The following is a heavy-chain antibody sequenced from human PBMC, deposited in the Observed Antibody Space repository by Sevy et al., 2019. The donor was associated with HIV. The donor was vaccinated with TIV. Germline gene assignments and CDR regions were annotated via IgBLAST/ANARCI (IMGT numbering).Heavy chain of an antibody. D-gene: IGHD7-27*01. CDR2: ISTSNSSI. V-gene: IGHV3-48*02. Sequence: GGSLRLSCAASGFSFSGYSMNWVRQAPGKGLEWVSYISTSNSSIHYADSMKGRFTVSRDNAKNSLYLQMNNLSDEDTAIYYCARDPGFWYFDLWGRGTLVTVSS. J-gene: IGHJ2*01. CDR1: GFSFSGYS. CDR3: ARDPGFWYFDL.